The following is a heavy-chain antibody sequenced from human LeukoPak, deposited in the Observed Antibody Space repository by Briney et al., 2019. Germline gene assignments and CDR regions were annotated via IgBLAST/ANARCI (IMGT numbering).Heavy chain of an antibody. V-gene: IGHV3-23*01. CDR3: AKDQVGATENWFDP. D-gene: IGHD1-26*01. J-gene: IGHJ5*02. CDR1: GFTFSSYG. Sequence: GGSLRLSCAGSGFTFSSYGMSWVRQAPGKGLEWVSGISGSGGSTYYADSVKGRFTISRDNSKNTLYLQMNSLRAEDTAVYYCAKDQVGATENWFDPWGQGTLVTVSS. CDR2: ISGSGGST.